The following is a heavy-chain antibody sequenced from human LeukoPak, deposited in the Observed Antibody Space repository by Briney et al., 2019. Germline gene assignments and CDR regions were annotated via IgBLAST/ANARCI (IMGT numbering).Heavy chain of an antibody. CDR3: ARGTEAGSFYYAY. J-gene: IGHJ4*02. D-gene: IGHD1-26*01. CDR2: IYYSGST. Sequence: SETLSLTCTVSGGSISSSSYYWGWIRQPPGKGLEWIGSIYYSGSTYYNPSLKSRVTISVDTSKNQFSLKLSSVTAADTAVYYCARGTEAGSFYYAYWGQGALVTVSA. CDR1: GGSISSSSYY. V-gene: IGHV4-39*07.